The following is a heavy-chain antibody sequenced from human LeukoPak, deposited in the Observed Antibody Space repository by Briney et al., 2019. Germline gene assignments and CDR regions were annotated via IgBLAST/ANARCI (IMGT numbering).Heavy chain of an antibody. D-gene: IGHD6-19*01. V-gene: IGHV3-21*01. CDR2: ISSSSSYI. CDR3: GRDHPDCSGWYGRPPFDY. J-gene: IGHJ4*02. Sequence: GGSLRLSCAASGFTFSSYSMNWVRQAPGKGLEWVSSISSSSSYIYYADSVKGRFTISRDNAKNSLYLQMNSLRAEDTAVYYCGRDHPDCSGWYGRPPFDYWGQGTLVTVSS. CDR1: GFTFSSYS.